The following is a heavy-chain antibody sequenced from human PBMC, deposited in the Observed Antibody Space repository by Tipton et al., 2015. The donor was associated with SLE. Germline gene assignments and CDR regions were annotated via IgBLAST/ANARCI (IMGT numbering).Heavy chain of an antibody. CDR3: ARHSDDPEYYFDY. D-gene: IGHD1-14*01. J-gene: IGHJ4*02. V-gene: IGHV4-39*01. CDR2: IYYSGST. CDR1: GGSISSSSYY. Sequence: TLSLTCTVSGGSISSSSYYWGWIRQPPGKGLEWIGSIYYSGSTYYNPSLKSRVTIPVDTSKNQFSLKLSSVTAADTAVYYCARHSDDPEYYFDYWGQGTLVTVSS.